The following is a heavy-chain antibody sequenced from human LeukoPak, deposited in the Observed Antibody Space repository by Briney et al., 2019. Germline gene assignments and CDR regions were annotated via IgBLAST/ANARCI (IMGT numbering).Heavy chain of an antibody. V-gene: IGHV1-8*02. J-gene: IGHJ4*02. Sequence: ASVKVSCKASGYTFTSYDINWVRQATGQGLEWMGWMNPNSGNTGYAQKFQGRVTMTRNTSISTAYMELSSLRSEDTAVYYCARSLVAVAGDFGYWGQGTLATVSS. CDR1: GYTFTSYD. D-gene: IGHD6-19*01. CDR2: MNPNSGNT. CDR3: ARSLVAVAGDFGY.